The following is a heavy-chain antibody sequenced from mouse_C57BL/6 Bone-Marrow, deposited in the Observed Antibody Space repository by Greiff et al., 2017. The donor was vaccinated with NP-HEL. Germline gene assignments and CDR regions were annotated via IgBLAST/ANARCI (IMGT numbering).Heavy chain of an antibody. D-gene: IGHD2-4*01. CDR2: ISAGGSYT. Sequence: EVKLVESGGGLVKPGGSLKLSCAASGFTFSSYAMSWVRQTPEKRLEWVATISAGGSYTYYPDNVKGRFTISRDNAKNNLYLQMSHLKSEDTAMYYCARDLYYDYARGFAYWGQGTLVTVSA. CDR1: GFTFSSYA. J-gene: IGHJ3*01. CDR3: ARDLYYDYARGFAY. V-gene: IGHV5-4*01.